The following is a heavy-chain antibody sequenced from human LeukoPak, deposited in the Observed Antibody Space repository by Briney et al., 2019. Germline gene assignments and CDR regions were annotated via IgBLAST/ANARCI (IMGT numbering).Heavy chain of an antibody. CDR1: GGSISSYY. Sequence: PSETLPLTCTVSGGSISSYYWSWIRQPAGKGLEWIGRIYTSGSTNYNPSLKSRVTMSVDTSKNQFSLKLSSVTAADTAVYYCARDDVVRGVIVWGAFDIWGQGTMVTVSS. CDR3: ARDDVVRGVIVWGAFDI. J-gene: IGHJ3*02. V-gene: IGHV4-4*07. D-gene: IGHD3-10*01. CDR2: IYTSGST.